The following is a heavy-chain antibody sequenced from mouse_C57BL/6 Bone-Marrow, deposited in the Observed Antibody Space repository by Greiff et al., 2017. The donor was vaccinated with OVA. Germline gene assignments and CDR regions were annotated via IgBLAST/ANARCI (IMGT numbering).Heavy chain of an antibody. D-gene: IGHD1-1*01. Sequence: DVKLVESVAELVRPGASVKLSCTASGFNIKNTYMHWVKQRPEQGLEWIGRIDPANGNTKYAPKFQGKATITADTSSNTAYLQLSSLTSEDTAIYYCARRYYYGSFYYFDYWGQGTTLTVSS. V-gene: IGHV14-3*01. CDR2: IDPANGNT. J-gene: IGHJ2*01. CDR3: ARRYYYGSFYYFDY. CDR1: GFNIKNTY.